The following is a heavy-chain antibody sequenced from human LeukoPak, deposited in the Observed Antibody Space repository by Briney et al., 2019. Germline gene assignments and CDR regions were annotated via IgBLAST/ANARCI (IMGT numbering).Heavy chain of an antibody. CDR2: IEGEFNAATT. D-gene: IGHD4-17*01. Sequence: PGGSLRLSCAASGFNFNNAYISWVRQAPGKGLEWVGRIEGEFNAATTQYAAPVNGRFTISRDESRNTLYLEMNYLKTEDTAVYYCATRGDYVGRVYWGRGTLVTVSS. J-gene: IGHJ4*02. V-gene: IGHV3-15*04. CDR1: GFNFNNAY. CDR3: ATRGDYVGRVY.